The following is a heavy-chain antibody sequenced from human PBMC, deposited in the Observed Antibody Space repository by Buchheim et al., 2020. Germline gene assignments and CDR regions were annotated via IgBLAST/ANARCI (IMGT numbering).Heavy chain of an antibody. CDR2: ISYDGSNK. J-gene: IGHJ6*02. Sequence: QVQLVESGGGVVQPGKSLRLSCAASGFTFSGFGMHWVRQAPGKGLEWVAAISYDGSNKYFADSVKGRFTISRDNSKNKLDLQMNSLRAEDTAVYYCAKRSGDRTTSWGMDIWGQGTT. CDR3: AKRSGDRTTSWGMDI. D-gene: IGHD1-14*01. V-gene: IGHV3-30*18. CDR1: GFTFSGFG.